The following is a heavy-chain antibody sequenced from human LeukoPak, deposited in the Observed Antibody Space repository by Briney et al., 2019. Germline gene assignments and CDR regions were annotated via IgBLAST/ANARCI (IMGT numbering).Heavy chain of an antibody. V-gene: IGHV3-23*01. Sequence: GGSLRLSCAASGFTFSDYGMHWVRQAPGKGLEWVSAISGSGGSTYYADSVKGRFTISRDNSKNTLYLQMNSLRAEDTAVYYCAKKKLSQRLDAFDIWGQGTMVTVSS. CDR3: AKKKLSQRLDAFDI. D-gene: IGHD6-25*01. J-gene: IGHJ3*02. CDR2: ISGSGGST. CDR1: GFTFSDYG.